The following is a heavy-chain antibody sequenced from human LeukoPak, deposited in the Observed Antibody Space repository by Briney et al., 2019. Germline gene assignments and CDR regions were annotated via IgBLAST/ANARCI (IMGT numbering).Heavy chain of an antibody. V-gene: IGHV1-69*05. J-gene: IGHJ4*02. CDR3: ASLTNGYGGYVDY. Sequence: SVKVSCKASGGTFSSYAISWVRQAPGQGLEWMGGIIPIFGTANYAQKFQGRVTITTDESTSTAYMELSSLRSEDTAVYYCASLTNGYGGYVDYWGQGTPGHRLL. CDR1: GGTFSSYA. CDR2: IIPIFGTA. D-gene: IGHD1-26*01.